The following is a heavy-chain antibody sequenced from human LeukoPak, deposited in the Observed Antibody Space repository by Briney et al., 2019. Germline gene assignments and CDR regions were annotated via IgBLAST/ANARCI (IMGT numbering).Heavy chain of an antibody. CDR1: GGSFSGYY. V-gene: IGHV4-34*01. CDR2: INHSGST. D-gene: IGHD2-21*02. J-gene: IGHJ4*02. Sequence: SETLSLTCAVYGGSFSGYYWSWIRQPPGKGLEWIGEINHSGSTNYNPSLKSRVTISVDTSKNQFSLKLSSVTAADTAVYYCARGGYCGGDCYSYIDYWGQGTLVTVS. CDR3: ARGGYCGGDCYSYIDY.